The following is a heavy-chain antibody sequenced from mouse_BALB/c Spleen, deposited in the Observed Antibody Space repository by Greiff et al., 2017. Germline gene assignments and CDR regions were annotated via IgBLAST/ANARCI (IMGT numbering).Heavy chain of an antibody. V-gene: IGHV5-6-5*01. D-gene: IGHD1-1*01. CDR3: ARRDYYGSFFDY. Sequence: EVKVVESGGGLVKPGGSLKLSCAASGFTFSSYAMSWVRQTPEKRLEWVASISSGGSTYYPDSVKGRFTISRDNARNILYLQMSSLRSEDTAMYYCARRDYYGSFFDYWGQGTTLTVSS. CDR2: ISSGGST. J-gene: IGHJ2*01. CDR1: GFTFSSYA.